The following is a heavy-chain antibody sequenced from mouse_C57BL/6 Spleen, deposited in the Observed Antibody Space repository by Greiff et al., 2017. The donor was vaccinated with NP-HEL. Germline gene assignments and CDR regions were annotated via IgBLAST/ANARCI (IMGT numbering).Heavy chain of an antibody. CDR1: GYTFTSYW. CDR3: ARDSGYAFDY. J-gene: IGHJ2*01. Sequence: QVQLQQPGTELVKPGASVKLSCKASGYTFTSYWMHWVKQRPGQGLEWIGNINPSNGDTNYNENLKNQATLTVDKSSSTADMHLSSLTSEYSAVYGCARDSGYAFDYWGQGTTHTVSS. D-gene: IGHD3-2*02. CDR2: INPSNGDT. V-gene: IGHV1-53*01.